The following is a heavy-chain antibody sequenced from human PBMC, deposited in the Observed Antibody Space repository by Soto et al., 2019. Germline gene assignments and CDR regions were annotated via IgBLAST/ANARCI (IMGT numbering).Heavy chain of an antibody. CDR1: GFSLSTSGMC. CDR3: ARTFMVRGVIDFYYFDY. J-gene: IGHJ4*02. D-gene: IGHD3-10*01. V-gene: IGHV2-70*11. CDR2: IDWDDDK. Sequence: SGPTLVNPTQTLTLTCTFSGFSLSTSGMCVSWIRQPPGKALEWLARIDWDDDKYYSTSLKTRLTISKDTSKNQVVLTMTNMDPVDTATYYCARTFMVRGVIDFYYFDYWGQGTLVTVSS.